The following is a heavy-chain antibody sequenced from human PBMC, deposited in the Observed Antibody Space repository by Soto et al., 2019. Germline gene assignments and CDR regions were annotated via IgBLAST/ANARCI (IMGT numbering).Heavy chain of an antibody. CDR2: IYSGGST. Sequence: GGSLRLSCAASGFTVSSNYMSWVRQAPGKGLEWVSVIYSGGSTYYADSVKGRFTISRDNSKNTLYLQMNSLRAEDTAVYYCARDCSSTSCYVGKNTDYWGQGTLVTVSS. V-gene: IGHV3-53*01. CDR3: ARDCSSTSCYVGKNTDY. J-gene: IGHJ4*02. CDR1: GFTVSSNY. D-gene: IGHD2-2*01.